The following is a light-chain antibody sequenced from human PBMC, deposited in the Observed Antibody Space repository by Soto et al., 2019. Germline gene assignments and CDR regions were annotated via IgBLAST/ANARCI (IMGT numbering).Light chain of an antibody. CDR3: QKRSNWPPWT. CDR1: QNVDSNY. CDR2: DAS. J-gene: IGKJ1*01. Sequence: EIVLTQSPGSLCLSPGERATLSCRASQNVDSNYLAWYQQKPGQAPRLLIYDASNRATGIPDRFSGSGSGTDFTLTISSLEPEDFAVYYCQKRSNWPPWTFGQGTTGDIK. V-gene: IGKV3D-20*02.